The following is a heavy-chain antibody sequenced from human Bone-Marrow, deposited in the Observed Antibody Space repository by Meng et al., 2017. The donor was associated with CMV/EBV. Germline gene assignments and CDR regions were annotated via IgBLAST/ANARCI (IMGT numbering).Heavy chain of an antibody. CDR3: ARTAYCGGDCYAVKL. Sequence: SETLSLTCTVSGGSISSYYWSWIRQPPGKGLEWIGYIYYSGSTNYNPSLKSRVTISVDTSKNQFSLKLSSVTAADTAVYYCARTAYCGGDCYAVKLWGQGTMVTVSS. V-gene: IGHV4-59*12. D-gene: IGHD2-21*01. CDR1: GGSISSYY. J-gene: IGHJ3*01. CDR2: IYYSGST.